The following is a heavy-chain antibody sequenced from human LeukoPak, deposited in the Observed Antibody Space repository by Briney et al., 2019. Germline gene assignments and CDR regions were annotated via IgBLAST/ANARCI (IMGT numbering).Heavy chain of an antibody. Sequence: PGGSLRLSCAASGFTFSSYGMHWVRQAPGKGLEWVAFIRYDGSNKYYADSVKGRFTISRDNSKNTLYLQMNSLRAEDTAVYYCANLNYDFWSGYSADFDYWGQGTLVTVSS. V-gene: IGHV3-30*02. D-gene: IGHD3-3*01. J-gene: IGHJ4*02. CDR2: IRYDGSNK. CDR1: GFTFSSYG. CDR3: ANLNYDFWSGYSADFDY.